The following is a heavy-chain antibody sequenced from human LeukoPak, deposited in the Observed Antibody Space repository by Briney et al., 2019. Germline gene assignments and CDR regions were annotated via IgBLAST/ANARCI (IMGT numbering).Heavy chain of an antibody. CDR3: ARVSLVRGAPDYYFDY. CDR1: GGSISSYY. J-gene: IGHJ4*02. D-gene: IGHD3-10*01. Sequence: PSETLSLTCTVSGGSISSYYWSWIRQPPGKGLEWIGYIYYSGSTNYNPSLKSRVTMSVDTSKNQFSLKLSSVTAADTAVYYCARVSLVRGAPDYYFDYWGQGTLVTVSS. V-gene: IGHV4-59*12. CDR2: IYYSGST.